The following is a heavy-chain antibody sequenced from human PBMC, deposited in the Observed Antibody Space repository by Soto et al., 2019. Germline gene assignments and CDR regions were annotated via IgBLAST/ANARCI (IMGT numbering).Heavy chain of an antibody. CDR2: IYSGGST. CDR1: GFTVSSNY. CDR3: AARGVVLPYGRDALDV. Sequence: EVQLMESGGGVVQPGGSLRLSCEVSGFTVSSNYLGWVRQAPGKGLELVSVIYSGGSTLSADSVEGRFPLSRDDRRNMVWLQMASLTADDTAVCYSAARGVVLPYGRDALDVWGQGTMVNVSS. D-gene: IGHD2-2*01. J-gene: IGHJ3*01. V-gene: IGHV3-66*01.